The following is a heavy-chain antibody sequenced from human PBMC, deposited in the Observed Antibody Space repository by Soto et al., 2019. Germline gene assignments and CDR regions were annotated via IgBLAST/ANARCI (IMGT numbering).Heavy chain of an antibody. V-gene: IGHV3-7*01. CDR1: GFTFSSCA. CDR3: ARPLGWRDAFDI. J-gene: IGHJ3*02. D-gene: IGHD6-19*01. Sequence: PGGSLRLSCAASGFTFSSCAMGWVRQAPGKGLEWVANIKHDGSENYYVDSVKGRFTISRDNAKNSVYLQMNSLRAEDTAVYYCARPLGWRDAFDIWAQGTMVTVSS. CDR2: IKHDGSEN.